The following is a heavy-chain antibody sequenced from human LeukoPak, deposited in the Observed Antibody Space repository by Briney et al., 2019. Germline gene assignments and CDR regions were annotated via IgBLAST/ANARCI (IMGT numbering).Heavy chain of an antibody. V-gene: IGHV1-2*02. J-gene: IGHJ5*02. D-gene: IGHD2-2*03. CDR3: ARLDRDWFDP. CDR1: GYTFTVYY. CDR2: INPNSGGT. Sequence: GASVTVSFTASGYTFTVYYMHWVRPAPGQGMEWMGWINPNSGGTNYAQKFQGRVTMTRDTSISTAYMELSRLRSDDTAVYYCARLDRDWFDPWGQGTLVTVSS.